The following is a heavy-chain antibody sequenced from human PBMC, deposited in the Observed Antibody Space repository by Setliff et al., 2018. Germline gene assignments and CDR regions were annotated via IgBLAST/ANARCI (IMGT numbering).Heavy chain of an antibody. CDR2: TIPMFGSA. V-gene: IGHV1-69*05. Sequence: ASVKVSCKASGGTFRSYGISWVRQAPGQGLEWMGGTIPMFGSANYAQKFQGRVTIITDEFTGTAYMELSSLRTEDTAVYYCAREGVHTRSSTDYHYYMDVWGRGTTVTVSS. J-gene: IGHJ6*03. D-gene: IGHD1-26*01. CDR3: AREGVHTRSSTDYHYYMDV. CDR1: GGTFRSYG.